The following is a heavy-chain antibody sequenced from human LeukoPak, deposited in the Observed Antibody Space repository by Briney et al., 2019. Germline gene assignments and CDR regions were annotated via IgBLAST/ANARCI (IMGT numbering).Heavy chain of an antibody. CDR3: ARITPAGDPRGTFDY. Sequence: GESLKISCKASGYSFTSFWIAWVRQMPRKGLEWMGIIYPGDSDTRYSPSFQGQVTISADKSMNAAYLQWSSLKASDTAIYFCARITPAGDPRGTFDYWGQGTLVTVSS. D-gene: IGHD7-27*01. CDR1: GYSFTSFW. J-gene: IGHJ4*02. CDR2: IYPGDSDT. V-gene: IGHV5-51*01.